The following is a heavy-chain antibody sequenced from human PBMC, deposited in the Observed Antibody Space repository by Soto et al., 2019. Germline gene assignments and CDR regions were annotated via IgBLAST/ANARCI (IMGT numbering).Heavy chain of an antibody. D-gene: IGHD2-15*01. Sequence: PSETLSLTCTVSGVSIISGGYYWILIRQHPGKGLEWIGYIYYSGSTYYNPSLKSRVTISVDTSKNQFSLKLSSVTAADTAVYYCASRGQCSGGSCYRHFYYCGQGTLVTVAS. J-gene: IGHJ4*02. CDR1: GVSIISGGYY. CDR3: ASRGQCSGGSCYRHFYY. V-gene: IGHV4-31*03. CDR2: IYYSGST.